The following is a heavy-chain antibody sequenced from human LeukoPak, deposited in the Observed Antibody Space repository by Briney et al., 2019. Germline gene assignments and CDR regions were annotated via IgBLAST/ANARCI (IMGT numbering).Heavy chain of an antibody. D-gene: IGHD1-7*01. V-gene: IGHV3-30-3*01. CDR3: ARRRNYLSHFDY. J-gene: IGHJ4*02. CDR1: GFTFSS. Sequence: QSGGSLRLSCAASGFTFSSYWVRQAPGTGLEWVAVISYDGSNKYYADSVKGRFTISRDNSKNTLYLQMNSLRAEDTAVYYCARRRNYLSHFDYWGQGTLVTVSS. CDR2: ISYDGSNK.